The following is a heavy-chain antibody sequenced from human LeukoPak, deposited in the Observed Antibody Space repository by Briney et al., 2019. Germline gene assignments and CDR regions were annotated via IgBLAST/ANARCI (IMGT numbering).Heavy chain of an antibody. V-gene: IGHV3-21*01. CDR1: GFTFSSYS. CDR3: ARVYGDYGGYWFDP. Sequence: GGSLRLSCAASGFTFSSYSMNWLGQAPGKGLEWVSSISSSSSYIYYADSVKGRFTISRDNAKNSLYLQMNSLRAEDTAVYYCARVYGDYGGYWFDPWGQGTLVTVSS. CDR2: ISSSSSYI. J-gene: IGHJ5*02. D-gene: IGHD4-17*01.